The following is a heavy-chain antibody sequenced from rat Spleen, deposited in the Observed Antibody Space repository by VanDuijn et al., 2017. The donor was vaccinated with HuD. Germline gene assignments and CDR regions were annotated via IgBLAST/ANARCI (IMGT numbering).Heavy chain of an antibody. CDR1: GFTFSNFA. V-gene: IGHV5-22*01. D-gene: IGHD3-4*01. Sequence: EVQLVESGGGLVQPGRSLKLSCAASGFTFSNFAMAWVRQAPKKGLEWVASITYEGSSTYYGDSVKGRFTISRDNAKSTLYLQMDSLRSEDTATYYCATTRFAYWGQGTLVTVSS. J-gene: IGHJ3*01. CDR2: ITYEGSST. CDR3: ATTRFAY.